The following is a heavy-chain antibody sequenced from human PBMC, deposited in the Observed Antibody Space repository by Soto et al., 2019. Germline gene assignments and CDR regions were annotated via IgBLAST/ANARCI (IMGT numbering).Heavy chain of an antibody. CDR1: GDRVSSNSAA. J-gene: IGHJ6*02. Sequence: SQTLSLTCAISGDRVSSNSAAWNWIRQSPSRGLEWLGRTYYRSKWYNDYAVSVKSRITINPDTSKNQFSLQLNSVTPEDTAVYYCAREDIVVVPAAQYYYYGMDVWGQGTTVTVSS. V-gene: IGHV6-1*01. CDR2: TYYRSKWYN. D-gene: IGHD2-2*01. CDR3: AREDIVVVPAAQYYYYGMDV.